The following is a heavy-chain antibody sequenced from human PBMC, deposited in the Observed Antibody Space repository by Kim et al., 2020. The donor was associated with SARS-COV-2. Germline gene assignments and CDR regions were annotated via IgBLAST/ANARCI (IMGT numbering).Heavy chain of an antibody. CDR3: ATETYDFESSGYRYGRDV. CDR1: GYTLTELS. D-gene: IGHD3-22*01. V-gene: IGHV1-24*01. J-gene: IGHJ6*02. CDR2: IDPDDGET. Sequence: ASVKVSCKVSGYTLTELSMHWVRQAPGQGLEWMGGIDPDDGETNYAQKFQGRVTMTEDTSTDTAYMELSSLRSEDTAVYYCATETYDFESSGYRYGRDVWGQGTTVTVPS.